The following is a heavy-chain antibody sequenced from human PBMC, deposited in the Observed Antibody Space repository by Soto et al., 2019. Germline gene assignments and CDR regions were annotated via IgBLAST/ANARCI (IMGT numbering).Heavy chain of an antibody. V-gene: IGHV1-18*04. D-gene: IGHD3-10*01. CDR3: ARGSRGSGSYYKYYYYYGMDV. CDR2: ISAYNGNT. CDR1: GYTFTSYG. Sequence: QVQLVQSGAEVKKPGASVKVSCKASGYTFTSYGISWVRQAPGQGLEWMGWISAYNGNTNYAQELQGRVTMPTDTSTSTDYMELRRLKSDDTAVYYCARGSRGSGSYYKYYYYYGMDVWVQGTTVTVSS. J-gene: IGHJ6*02.